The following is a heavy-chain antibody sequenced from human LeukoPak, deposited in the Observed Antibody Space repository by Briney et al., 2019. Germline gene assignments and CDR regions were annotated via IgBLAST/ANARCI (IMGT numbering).Heavy chain of an antibody. CDR3: ARTTEGYCSSASCFGFSYSYYMDV. CDR1: GGSISSYY. J-gene: IGHJ6*03. D-gene: IGHD2-2*01. Sequence: SETLSLTCTVSGGSISSYYWSWVRQPLGKGLEWIGYIYYSGSTNYNPSLKRGGTISVDPSKNQFSLKLSSVIAADTAVYYCARTTEGYCSSASCFGFSYSYYMDVWGKGTTVTISS. CDR2: IYYSGST. V-gene: IGHV4-59*01.